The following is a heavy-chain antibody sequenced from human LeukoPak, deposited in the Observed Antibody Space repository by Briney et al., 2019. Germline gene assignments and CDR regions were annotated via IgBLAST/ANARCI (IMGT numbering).Heavy chain of an antibody. CDR1: GYTFTSYY. J-gene: IGHJ5*02. Sequence: GASVKVSCKASGYTFTSYYMHWVRQAPGQGLEWMGIINPSGGSTSYAQKFQGRVTMTRDTFTSTVYMELSSLRSEDTAVYYCARDPVTIFGVVIRGRWFDPWGQGTLVTVSS. D-gene: IGHD3-3*01. CDR2: INPSGGST. CDR3: ARDPVTIFGVVIRGRWFDP. V-gene: IGHV1-46*01.